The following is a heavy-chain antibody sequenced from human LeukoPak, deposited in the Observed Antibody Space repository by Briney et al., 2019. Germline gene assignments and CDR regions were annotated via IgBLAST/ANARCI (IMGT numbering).Heavy chain of an antibody. V-gene: IGHV4-4*07. CDR1: GGSISSYY. J-gene: IGHJ6*02. CDR2: IYTSGST. D-gene: IGHD3-3*01. CDR3: ARDLPDLWYYGMDV. Sequence: SETLSLTCTVSGGSISSYYWGWIRQPAGKGLEWIGRIYTSGSTNYNPSLKSRVTMSVDTSKNQFSLKLSSVTAADTAVYYCARDLPDLWYYGMDVWGQGTTVTVSS.